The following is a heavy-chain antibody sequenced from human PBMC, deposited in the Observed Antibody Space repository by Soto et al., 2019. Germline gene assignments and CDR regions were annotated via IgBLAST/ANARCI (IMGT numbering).Heavy chain of an antibody. Sequence: EVQLVESGGGLVAPGGSLRLSCVASGFALTTYTMNWVRQAPGTGLEWVSSINGRSNYKYYSDSVKGRFTVSRDNAPNSLFLQMSRLGPEDTAVYYCVREDGVVGASSAFDSWGQGTLVTVSS. CDR2: INGRSNYK. J-gene: IGHJ4*02. V-gene: IGHV3-21*02. CDR3: VREDGVVGASSAFDS. D-gene: IGHD1-26*01. CDR1: GFALTTYT.